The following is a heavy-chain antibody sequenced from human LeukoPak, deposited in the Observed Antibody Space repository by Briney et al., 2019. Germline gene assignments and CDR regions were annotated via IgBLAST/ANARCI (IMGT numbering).Heavy chain of an antibody. CDR3: ARVVSPNTPDY. Sequence: GGSLRLSCAASGFTLSDYSMNWVRQAPGKGLEWVSSISSSSSYIYYADSVKGRFTISRDNAKNSLYLQMNSLRAEDTAVYYCARVVSPNTPDYWGQGTLVTVSS. D-gene: IGHD1-14*01. CDR1: GFTLSDYS. V-gene: IGHV3-21*01. J-gene: IGHJ4*02. CDR2: ISSSSSYI.